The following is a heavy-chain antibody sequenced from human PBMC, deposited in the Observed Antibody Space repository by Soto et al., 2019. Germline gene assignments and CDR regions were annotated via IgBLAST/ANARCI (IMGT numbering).Heavy chain of an antibody. Sequence: EVQLVESGGGLVQPGGSLKLSCAASGFTFSGSAMHWVRQASGKGLEWVGRIRSKAYTYATAYAASVKGRFTISRDDSKNTAYLQMNSLRTEDTAVYYCTRRCWSGGSRYFTFDQWGQGTLVTVSS. CDR3: TRRCWSGGSRYFTFDQ. CDR2: IRSKAYTYAT. V-gene: IGHV3-73*01. CDR1: GFTFSGSA. D-gene: IGHD2-15*01. J-gene: IGHJ4*02.